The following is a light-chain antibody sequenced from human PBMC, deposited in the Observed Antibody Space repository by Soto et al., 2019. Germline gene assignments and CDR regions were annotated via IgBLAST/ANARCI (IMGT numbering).Light chain of an antibody. CDR2: AAS. CDR3: QQSYSTPPGDLNT. J-gene: IGKJ2*01. Sequence: DIQMTQSPSSLSASVGDRVTITCRASQSIRSYLNWYQQKRGKAPQLLIYAASSLQSGVPSRFSGSGSGTDFTLTISSLQPEDIATYFCQQSYSTPPGDLNTFGQGTKVEIK. V-gene: IGKV1-39*01. CDR1: QSIRSY.